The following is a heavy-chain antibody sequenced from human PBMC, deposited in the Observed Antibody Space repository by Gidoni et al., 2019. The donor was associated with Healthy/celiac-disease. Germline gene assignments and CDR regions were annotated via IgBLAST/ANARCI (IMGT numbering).Heavy chain of an antibody. CDR2: IIPILGIA. J-gene: IGHJ4*02. V-gene: IGHV1-69*02. Sequence: QVQLVQSGAEGKKPGSSVKVSCKASGGTCSSYPSSWVRQAPGQGLEWMGGIIPILGIAHYAQKFQGRFPITADKSPSTSYMELSSLRSEDTAVYYCARAPLYGGNPEYYWGQGTLVTVSS. CDR1: GGTCSSYP. D-gene: IGHD3-16*02. CDR3: ARAPLYGGNPEYY.